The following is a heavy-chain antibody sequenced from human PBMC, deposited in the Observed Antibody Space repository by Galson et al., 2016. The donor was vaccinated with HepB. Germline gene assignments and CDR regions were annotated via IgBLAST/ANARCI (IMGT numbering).Heavy chain of an antibody. CDR1: GFTFSTYA. CDR3: ARSKGYYYYAMDV. J-gene: IGHJ6*02. V-gene: IGHV3-30-3*01. Sequence: SLRLSCAASGFTFSTYAMHWVRQAPGKGLEWVAGISFDGSNKYYADSVKGRFTISRVNSKNTLYLQMNSLRPEDTAVHYCARSKGYYYYAMDVWGQGTTVTVSS. CDR2: ISFDGSNK.